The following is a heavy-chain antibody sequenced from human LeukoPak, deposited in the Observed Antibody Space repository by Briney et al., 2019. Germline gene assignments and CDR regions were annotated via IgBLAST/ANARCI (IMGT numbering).Heavy chain of an antibody. CDR2: ISGSSGSTI. D-gene: IGHD3-22*01. CDR1: GFTFSSYA. CDR3: ATPPPRWLLPPNFDY. V-gene: IGHV3-48*04. J-gene: IGHJ4*02. Sequence: PGGSLRLSCAASGFTFSSYAMSWVRQTPGKGLEWVSAISGSSGSTIYYADSVKGRFTISRDNAKNSLYLQMNSLRAEDTAVYYCATPPPRWLLPPNFDYWGQGTLVTVSS.